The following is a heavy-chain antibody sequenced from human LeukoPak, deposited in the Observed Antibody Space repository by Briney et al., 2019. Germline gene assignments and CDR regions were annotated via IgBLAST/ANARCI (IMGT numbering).Heavy chain of an antibody. CDR1: GGSISSYY. CDR3: ARLEPNLTTVVTLGAFDI. J-gene: IGHJ3*02. CDR2: IYYSGSI. V-gene: IGHV4-59*08. D-gene: IGHD4-23*01. Sequence: KASETLSLTCTVSGGSISSYYWSWIRQPPGKGLEWIGYIYYSGSINYNPSLKSRVTISVDTSKNQFSLKLSSVTAADTAVYYCARLEPNLTTVVTLGAFDIWGQGRMVTVSS.